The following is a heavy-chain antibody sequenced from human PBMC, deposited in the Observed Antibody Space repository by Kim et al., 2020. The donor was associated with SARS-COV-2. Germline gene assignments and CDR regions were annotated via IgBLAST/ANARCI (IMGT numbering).Heavy chain of an antibody. D-gene: IGHD2-15*01. J-gene: IGHJ6*02. CDR2: ISYDGSNK. CDR3: ATCSGGSCYYYYGMDV. V-gene: IGHV3-30*04. CDR1: GFTFSSYA. Sequence: GGSLRLSCAASGFTFSSYAMHWVRQAPGKGLEWVAVISYDGSNKYYADSVKGRFTISRDNSKNTLYLQMNSLRAEDTAVYYCATCSGGSCYYYYGMDVWGQGTTVTVSS.